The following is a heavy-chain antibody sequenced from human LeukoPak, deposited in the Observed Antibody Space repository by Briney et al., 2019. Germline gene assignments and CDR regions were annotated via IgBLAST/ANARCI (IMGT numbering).Heavy chain of an antibody. Sequence: SETLSLTCTVSGGSISSYYWSWIRQPPGKGLEWIGYIYYSGSTNYNPSLKSRVTISVDTSKNQFSLKLSSVTAADTAVYYCARHIVGFLEWPHHYYYGMDVWGQGTTVTVSS. CDR2: IYYSGST. J-gene: IGHJ6*02. V-gene: IGHV4-59*08. CDR1: GGSISSYY. D-gene: IGHD3-3*01. CDR3: ARHIVGFLEWPHHYYYGMDV.